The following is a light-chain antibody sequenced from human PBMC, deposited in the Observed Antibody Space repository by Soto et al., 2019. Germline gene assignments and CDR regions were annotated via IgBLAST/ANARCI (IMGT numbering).Light chain of an antibody. V-gene: IGKV3-15*01. CDR2: GAS. CDR3: QQYNNWPRT. J-gene: IGKJ1*01. CDR1: QSVSSD. Sequence: EIVMTQSPATLSVSPGERATLSCRASQSVSSDLAWYHQKPGQAPRLLIYGASTRATGIPARFSGSGSGTEFTLTINSLQSEDFAVYYCQQYNNWPRTFGQGTKADIK.